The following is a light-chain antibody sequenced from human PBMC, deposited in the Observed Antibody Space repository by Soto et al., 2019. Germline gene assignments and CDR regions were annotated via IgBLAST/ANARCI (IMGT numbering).Light chain of an antibody. Sequence: DIQMTQSPSSLSASVGDRVTITCRASQSISSYLNWYQQKPGKAPKLLIYAAYSLQSGVQSRFSGSGFGTDFTLTISSLQPEDSAIYYCKQADTFPITFGQGTRLEIK. CDR2: AAY. J-gene: IGKJ5*01. CDR3: KQADTFPIT. CDR1: QSISSY. V-gene: IGKV1-39*01.